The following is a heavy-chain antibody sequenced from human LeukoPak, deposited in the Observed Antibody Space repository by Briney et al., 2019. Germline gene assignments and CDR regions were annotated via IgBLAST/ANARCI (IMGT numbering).Heavy chain of an antibody. J-gene: IGHJ4*02. CDR2: ISLSGVT. V-gene: IGHV4-4*02. CDR3: SRESGAFSPFGY. Sequence: SGTLSLTCGVSGGSISSTNWWSWVRQLPGQGLEGIGEISLSGVTNYNPSLKSRVTMSLDRSKNHLSLTLTSVTAADTAVYYCSRESGAFSPFGYWGQGTLVTVSS. CDR1: GGSISSTNW. D-gene: IGHD1-26*01.